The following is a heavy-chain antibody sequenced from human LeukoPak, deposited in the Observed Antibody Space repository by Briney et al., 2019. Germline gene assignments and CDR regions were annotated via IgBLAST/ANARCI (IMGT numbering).Heavy chain of an antibody. CDR3: AVYSSSWYPDAFDI. D-gene: IGHD6-13*01. CDR2: IKQDGSEK. V-gene: IGHV3-7*01. J-gene: IGHJ3*02. CDR1: GFTFDDYG. Sequence: GGSLRLSCAASGFTFDDYGMSWVRQAPGKGLEWVANIKQDGSEKYYVDSVKGRFTTSRDNAKNSLYLQMNSLRAEDTAVYYCAVYSSSWYPDAFDIWGQGTMVTVSS.